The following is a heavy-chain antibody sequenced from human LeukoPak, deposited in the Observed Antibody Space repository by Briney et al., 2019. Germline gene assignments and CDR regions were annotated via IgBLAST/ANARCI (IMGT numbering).Heavy chain of an antibody. CDR2: VTGPGDTT. V-gene: IGHV3-23*01. CDR3: AKGAEIDL. D-gene: IGHD3-16*01. Sequence: GGSLRLSCATSGFTFTNYAMNWVRQAPGKGLEWVSAVTGPGDTTYYADSAVYLQMTSLRAEDTAIYYCAKGAEIDLWGQGTLVTVSS. J-gene: IGHJ5*02. CDR1: GFTFTNYA.